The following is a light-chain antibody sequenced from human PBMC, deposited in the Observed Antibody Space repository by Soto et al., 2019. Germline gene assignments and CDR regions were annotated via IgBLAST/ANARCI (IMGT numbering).Light chain of an antibody. Sequence: QSVLTQPPSASGTPGQRVTISCSGSSSNIGSKPVNWYQHLPGTAPKLLIFTNNRRPSGVPDRFSGSKSGTSASLAITGLQSDDEADYYCATWDDSLKGPVFGGGTKLTVL. CDR2: TNN. CDR1: SSNIGSKP. J-gene: IGLJ3*02. V-gene: IGLV1-44*01. CDR3: ATWDDSLKGPV.